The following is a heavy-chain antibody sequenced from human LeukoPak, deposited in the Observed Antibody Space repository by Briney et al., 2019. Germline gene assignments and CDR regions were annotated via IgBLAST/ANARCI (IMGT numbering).Heavy chain of an antibody. J-gene: IGHJ4*02. CDR1: GFTFSSYA. D-gene: IGHD6-13*01. CDR3: AKGGGYTTSKKPFYFDS. V-gene: IGHV3-23*01. Sequence: PGGSLRLSCAASGFTFSSYAMSWVRQAPGKGLEWVSGISGRGVSTYYPDSVKGRFTISRDNSKNTLYLQMNSLRAEDTAVYYCAKGGGYTTSKKPFYFDSWGQGTLVTVSS. CDR2: ISGRGVST.